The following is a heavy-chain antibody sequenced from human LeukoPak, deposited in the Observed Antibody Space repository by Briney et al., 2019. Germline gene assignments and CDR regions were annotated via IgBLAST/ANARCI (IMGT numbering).Heavy chain of an antibody. CDR1: GFTFSSYS. V-gene: IGHV3-21*01. Sequence: GGSLRLSCAASGFTFSSYSMNWVRQAPGKGLEWVSSISSSSSYIYYADSVKGRFTISRDNAKNSLYLQMNSLRAEDTAVYYCARAHDYGDHVGDYWGQGTLVTVSS. D-gene: IGHD4-17*01. CDR2: ISSSSSYI. J-gene: IGHJ4*02. CDR3: ARAHDYGDHVGDY.